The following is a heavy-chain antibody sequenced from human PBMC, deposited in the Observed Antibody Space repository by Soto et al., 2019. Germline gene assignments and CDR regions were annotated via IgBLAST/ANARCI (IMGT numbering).Heavy chain of an antibody. D-gene: IGHD2-15*01. CDR3: ARARAAEDSNWFDP. CDR1: GGSISSGGYY. CDR2: IYYSGST. V-gene: IGHV4-31*03. Sequence: SETLSLTCTVYGGSISSGGYYWSWIRQHPGKGLEWIGYIYYSGSTYYNPPLKSRVTISVDTSKNQFSLKLSSVTAADTAVYYCARARAAEDSNWFDPWGQGTLVTVSS. J-gene: IGHJ5*02.